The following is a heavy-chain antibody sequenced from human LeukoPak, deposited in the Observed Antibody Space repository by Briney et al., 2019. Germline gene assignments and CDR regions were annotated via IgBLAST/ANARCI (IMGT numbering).Heavy chain of an antibody. V-gene: IGHV3-48*02. Sequence: GGSLRLSCAASGFTFSSYSMNWVRQAPGKGLEWVSYISSSSSTIYYADSVKGRFAISRDNAKNSLYLQMNSLGDEDTAVYYCARVWGIAAAGGEIEYWGQGTLVTVSS. CDR3: ARVWGIAAAGGEIEY. CDR2: ISSSSSTI. J-gene: IGHJ4*02. CDR1: GFTFSSYS. D-gene: IGHD6-13*01.